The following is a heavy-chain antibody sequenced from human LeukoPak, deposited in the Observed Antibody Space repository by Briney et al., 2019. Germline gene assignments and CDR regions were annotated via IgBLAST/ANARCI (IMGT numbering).Heavy chain of an antibody. CDR2: ISYDGSNK. CDR1: GFTFSSYW. Sequence: GGSLRLSCAASGFTFSSYWMSWVRQAPGKGLEWVAVISYDGSNKYYADSVKGRFTISRDNSKNTLYLQMNSLRAEDTAVYYCARVKEFDSSGPHWGQGTLVTVSS. J-gene: IGHJ4*02. CDR3: ARVKEFDSSGPH. D-gene: IGHD3-22*01. V-gene: IGHV3-30-3*01.